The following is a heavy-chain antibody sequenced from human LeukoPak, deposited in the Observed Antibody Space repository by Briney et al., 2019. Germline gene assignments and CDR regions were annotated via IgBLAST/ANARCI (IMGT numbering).Heavy chain of an antibody. CDR2: VSRSSSPT. V-gene: IGHV3-11*03. J-gene: IGHJ3*01. Sequence: PGGSLRLSCRASGFTFDDYGMSWVRQAPGKGLDWVSYVSRSSSPTNYADSVKGRFTISRDNAKNSLYLQMNSLRADDTAVYYCARSNGNDAFDVWGQGTMVTVSS. D-gene: IGHD2-8*01. CDR1: GFTFDDYG. CDR3: ARSNGNDAFDV.